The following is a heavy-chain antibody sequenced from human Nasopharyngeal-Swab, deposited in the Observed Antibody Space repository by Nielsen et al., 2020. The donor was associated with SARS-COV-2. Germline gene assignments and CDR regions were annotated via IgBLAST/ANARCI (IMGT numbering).Heavy chain of an antibody. D-gene: IGHD4-17*01. CDR2: ISSSSSYI. CDR3: ARDHDYGDYEVPAKPFDY. J-gene: IGHJ4*02. Sequence: GESLKISCAASGFTFSSYSMNWVRQAPGKGLEWVSSISSSSSYIYYADSVKGRFTISRDNAKNSLYLQMNSLRAEDTAVYYCARDHDYGDYEVPAKPFDYWGQGTLVTVSS. CDR1: GFTFSSYS. V-gene: IGHV3-21*01.